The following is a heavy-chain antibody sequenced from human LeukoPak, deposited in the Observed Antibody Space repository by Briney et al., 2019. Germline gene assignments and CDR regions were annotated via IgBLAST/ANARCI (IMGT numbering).Heavy chain of an antibody. CDR1: GFTFSSYW. Sequence: GSLRLSCAASGFTFSSYWMSWVRQAPGKGLEWVLVIYTGGSTYYADSVKGRFTISRDISKNTVYLQMNILRVEDTAVYYCARGVLRYFDWFHAFDIWGQGTMVTVSS. J-gene: IGHJ3*02. CDR2: IYTGGST. CDR3: ARGVLRYFDWFHAFDI. D-gene: IGHD3-9*01. V-gene: IGHV3-66*01.